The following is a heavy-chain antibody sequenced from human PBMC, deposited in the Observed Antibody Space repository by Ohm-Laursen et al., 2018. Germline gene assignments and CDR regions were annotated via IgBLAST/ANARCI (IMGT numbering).Heavy chain of an antibody. D-gene: IGHD1-7*01. CDR2: IYHSGST. CDR1: GYPISSDYF. J-gene: IGHJ4*02. V-gene: IGHV4-38-2*01. CDR3: AREYKWNYDLFTYIDY. Sequence: SETLSFTCAVSGYPISSDYFWGWIRQPPGKGLEWIGNIYHSGSTYYNPSLKSRVTMSVDASKNQFSLKLSSVTAADTAVYYCAREYKWNYDLFTYIDYWGQGTLVTVSS.